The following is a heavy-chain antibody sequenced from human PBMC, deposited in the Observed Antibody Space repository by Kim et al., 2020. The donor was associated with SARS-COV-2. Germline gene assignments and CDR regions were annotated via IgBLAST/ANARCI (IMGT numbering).Heavy chain of an antibody. Sequence: ASVKVSCKTSRYTFTNHYMHWVRQAPGQGLEWMGIINPSAGSTSYAQKFEGRVTMTRDTSTSTVYMELSSLRSEDTAVYYCARERYSSSFWFDPWGQGTLVTSSS. J-gene: IGHJ5*02. CDR1: RYTFTNHY. CDR3: ARERYSSSFWFDP. CDR2: INPSAGST. D-gene: IGHD6-19*01. V-gene: IGHV1-46*01.